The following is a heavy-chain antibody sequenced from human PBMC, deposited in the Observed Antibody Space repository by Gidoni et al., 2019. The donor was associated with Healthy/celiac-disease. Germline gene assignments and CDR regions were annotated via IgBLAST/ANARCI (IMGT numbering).Heavy chain of an antibody. J-gene: IGHJ4*02. CDR3: ARGGYDILTGYTSTFDY. CDR2: IYHSGST. D-gene: IGHD3-9*01. Sequence: QLQLQASGSGLVKPSQPLSLTCAVSGGSITSGGYSWSWIRQPPGKGLEWLGYIYHSGSTYYNPSLKSRVTISVDRSKNQFSLKLSSVTAADTAVYYCARGGYDILTGYTSTFDYWGQGTLVTVSS. CDR1: GGSITSGGYS. V-gene: IGHV4-30-2*01.